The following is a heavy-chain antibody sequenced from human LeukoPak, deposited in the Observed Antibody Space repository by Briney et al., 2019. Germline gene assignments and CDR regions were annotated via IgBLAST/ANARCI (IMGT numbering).Heavy chain of an antibody. Sequence: PGRSLRLSCAASGFTFSNYGMHWVREAPGKGLEWVAVISYDGSNKYYADSVKGRFTISRDNSKNTLYLQMNSLRAEDTAVYYCARGEGGSGTADAFDIWGQGTMVTVSS. CDR2: ISYDGSNK. J-gene: IGHJ3*02. V-gene: IGHV3-30*03. CDR1: GFTFSNYG. CDR3: ARGEGGSGTADAFDI. D-gene: IGHD2-15*01.